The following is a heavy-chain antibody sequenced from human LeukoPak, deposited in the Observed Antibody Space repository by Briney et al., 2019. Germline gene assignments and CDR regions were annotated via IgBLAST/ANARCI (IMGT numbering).Heavy chain of an antibody. V-gene: IGHV4-38-2*02. D-gene: IGHD6-13*01. J-gene: IGHJ5*02. CDR2: IYYSGST. CDR1: GYSISSGHY. Sequence: PSETLSLTCTVSGYSISSGHYWGWIRQAPGKGLEWIGSIYYSGSTYYNPSLKSRVTISVDTSKNQFSLKLSSVTAADTAVYYCARGRKQQLVQAWFDPWGQGTLVTVSS. CDR3: ARGRKQQLVQAWFDP.